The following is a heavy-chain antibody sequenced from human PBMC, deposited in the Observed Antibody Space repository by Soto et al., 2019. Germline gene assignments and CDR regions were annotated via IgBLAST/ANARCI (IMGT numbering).Heavy chain of an antibody. V-gene: IGHV3-74*01. CDR2: INGDGSRI. CDR1: GFTFGSYW. CDR3: SRESLWFGELPRL. J-gene: IGHJ4*02. D-gene: IGHD3-10*01. Sequence: GGSLRLSCAASGFTFGSYWMDWVRQAPGKSLVWVSRINGDGSRITYADSVKGRFTISRDNAQNTLYLQMNSLRADDSAVYYCSRESLWFGELPRLGGQGTLVTVSS.